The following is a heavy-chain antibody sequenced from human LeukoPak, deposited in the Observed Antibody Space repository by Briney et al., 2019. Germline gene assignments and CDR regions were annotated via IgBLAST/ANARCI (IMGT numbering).Heavy chain of an antibody. J-gene: IGHJ6*03. V-gene: IGHV3-23*01. D-gene: IGHD5-12*01. CDR3: AKDSGYDSSYYYYMDV. CDR1: GFTFSSYA. CDR2: ISGSGGST. Sequence: GASLRLSCAAPGFTFSSYAMSWVRQAPGKGLECVSAISGSGGSTYYADSVKGRFTISRDNSKNTLYLQMNSLRAEDTAVYYCAKDSGYDSSYYYYMDVGGKGTTVTVSS.